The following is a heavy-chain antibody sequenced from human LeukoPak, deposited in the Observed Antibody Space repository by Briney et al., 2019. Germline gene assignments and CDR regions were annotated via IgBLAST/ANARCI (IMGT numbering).Heavy chain of an antibody. CDR2: IKQDGSEK. Sequence: GGSLRLSCAASGFTFSSYWMSWVRQAPGKGLEWVANIKQDGSEKYYVDSVKGRFTISRGNAKNSLYLQMNSLRAEDTAVYYCARRQYGSGRFNWFDPWGQGTLVTVSS. CDR1: GFTFSSYW. CDR3: ARRQYGSGRFNWFDP. D-gene: IGHD3-10*01. V-gene: IGHV3-7*01. J-gene: IGHJ5*02.